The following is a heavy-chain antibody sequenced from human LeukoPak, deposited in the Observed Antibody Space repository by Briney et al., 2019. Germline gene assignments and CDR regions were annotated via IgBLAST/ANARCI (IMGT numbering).Heavy chain of an antibody. CDR2: INPSGGST. CDR3: ASLQQGGYSSSFYTY. V-gene: IGHV1-46*01. D-gene: IGHD6-6*01. CDR1: GYTFTSYY. J-gene: IGHJ4*02. Sequence: ASVKVSCKASGYTFTSYYMHWVRQAPGQGLEWMGIINPSGGSTSYAQKFQGRVTMTRDTSTSTVYMELSSLRSEDTAVYYCASLQQGGYSSSFYTYWGQGTLVTVSS.